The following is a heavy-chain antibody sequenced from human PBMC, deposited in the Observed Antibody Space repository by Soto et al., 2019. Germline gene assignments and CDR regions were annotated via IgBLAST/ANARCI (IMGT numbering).Heavy chain of an antibody. D-gene: IGHD2-15*01. CDR3: ARRTRYCSGGNCSREYNWFDP. CDR1: GYSFTSYW. J-gene: IGHJ5*02. CDR2: IYPGDSDT. Sequence: GESLKISCKGSGYSFTSYWIGWVRQMPGKGLEWMGIIYPGDSDTRYSPSFQGQVTISADKSISTAYLQWSSLKASDTAMYYCARRTRYCSGGNCSREYNWFDPWGQGTLVTVSS. V-gene: IGHV5-51*01.